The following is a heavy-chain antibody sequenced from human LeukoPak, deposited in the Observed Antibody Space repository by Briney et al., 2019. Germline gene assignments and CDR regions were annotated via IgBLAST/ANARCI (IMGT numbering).Heavy chain of an antibody. CDR1: GFIFSDHY. J-gene: IGHJ4*02. D-gene: IGHD6-19*01. CDR3: TTDRPSRIAVPGIIDY. CDR2: TTKKGNTYTT. Sequence: GSLRLSCVASGFIFSDHYVDWVRQAPGKGLEWVGRTTKKGNTYTTHYAASVRGRFTISRDDSKNSLYLQMNSLKTEDAAVYYCTTDRPSRIAVPGIIDYWGQGTLVTVSS. V-gene: IGHV3-72*01.